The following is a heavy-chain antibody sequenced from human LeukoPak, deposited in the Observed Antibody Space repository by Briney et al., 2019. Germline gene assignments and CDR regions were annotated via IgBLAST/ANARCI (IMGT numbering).Heavy chain of an antibody. CDR1: GFTFSSYC. V-gene: IGHV3-7*04. Sequence: GGSLRLSCATSGFTFSSYCMTWVRQAPGTGLEWVANIKEDGSRQHYIDSVKGRFTISRDNAKSSLYLQMNSLRVEDSAVYYCARDGYASGSHDYWGQGTLVTVSS. CDR2: IKEDGSRQ. D-gene: IGHD3-10*01. CDR3: ARDGYASGSHDY. J-gene: IGHJ4*02.